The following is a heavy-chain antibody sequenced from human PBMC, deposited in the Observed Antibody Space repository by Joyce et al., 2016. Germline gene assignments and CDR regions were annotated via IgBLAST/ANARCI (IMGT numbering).Heavy chain of an antibody. CDR3: ARGGRGLLSGLFDF. D-gene: IGHD2/OR15-2a*01. Sequence: EVKLVESGGGLVQPGGSLRLSCAASGFTFNGYSVNWVRQAPGKGLEWVSHISSSSIAIYYADSVKDRFTISRDSAENSVFLQMNSLRDEDSAIYYCARGGRGLLSGLFDFWGQGTLVTVSS. CDR2: ISSSSIAI. J-gene: IGHJ4*02. CDR1: GFTFNGYS. V-gene: IGHV3-48*02.